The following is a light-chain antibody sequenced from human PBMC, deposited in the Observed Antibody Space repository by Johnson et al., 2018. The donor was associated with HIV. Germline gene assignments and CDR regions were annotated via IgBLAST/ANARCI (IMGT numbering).Light chain of an antibody. J-gene: IGLJ1*01. CDR2: DNH. Sequence: QSVLTQPPSVSAAPGQKVIIPCSGSSSNIGNNYASWYQQFPGTAPKLLIYDNHKRPSGIPDRFSGSKSGTSATLRITGLQTGDEADYYCGTWDNSLSAGVFGTGTKVTVL. CDR1: SSNIGNNY. V-gene: IGLV1-51*01. CDR3: GTWDNSLSAGV.